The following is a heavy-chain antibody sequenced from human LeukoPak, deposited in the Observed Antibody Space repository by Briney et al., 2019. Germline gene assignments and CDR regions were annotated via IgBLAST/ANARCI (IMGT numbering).Heavy chain of an antibody. CDR3: ARDPRRGIVGAPFDY. V-gene: IGHV3-30-3*01. CDR1: GFTFSSFA. CDR2: ISYDGSNR. D-gene: IGHD1-26*01. J-gene: IGHJ4*02. Sequence: PGTSLRLSCAVSGFTFSSFAMHWVRQAPGKGLGWVAVISYDGSNRNYADPVKGRFTISRDNSNNTLCLQMNSLRAEDTAVYYCARDPRRGIVGAPFDYWGLGALVTVSS.